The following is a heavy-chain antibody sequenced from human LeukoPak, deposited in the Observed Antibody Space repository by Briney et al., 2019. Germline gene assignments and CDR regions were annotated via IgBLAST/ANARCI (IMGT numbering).Heavy chain of an antibody. Sequence: GASVKVSCKASGYTFTSYDISWVRQAPGQGLEWMGWISAYNGNTNYAQKLQGRVTMTTDTSTSTAYMELRSLRSDDTAVYYCARIYYYDSSGYYSTGPSDAFDIWGQGTMVTVSS. CDR1: GYTFTSYD. V-gene: IGHV1-18*01. J-gene: IGHJ3*02. CDR2: ISAYNGNT. CDR3: ARIYYYDSSGYYSTGPSDAFDI. D-gene: IGHD3-22*01.